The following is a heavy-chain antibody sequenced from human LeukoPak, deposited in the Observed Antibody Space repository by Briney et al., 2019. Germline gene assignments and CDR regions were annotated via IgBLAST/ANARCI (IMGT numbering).Heavy chain of an antibody. CDR1: GGSISSGDYY. CDR3: ARDRLPVAGHGGGIDY. Sequence: PSQTLSLTCTVSGGSISSGDYYWSWIRQPPGKGLEWIGYIYYSGSTYYNPSLRSRVTISVDRSKNQFSLKLSSVTAADTAVYYCARDRLPVAGHGGGIDYWGQGTLVTVSS. D-gene: IGHD6-19*01. J-gene: IGHJ4*02. V-gene: IGHV4-30-4*01. CDR2: IYYSGST.